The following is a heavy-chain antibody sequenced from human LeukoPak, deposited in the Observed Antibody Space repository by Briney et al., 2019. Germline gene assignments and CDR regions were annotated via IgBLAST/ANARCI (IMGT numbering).Heavy chain of an antibody. CDR3: ARDFWGAYRVDYFDY. CDR1: GFTFSSYS. V-gene: IGHV3-21*01. J-gene: IGHJ4*02. Sequence: GGSLRLSCAASGFTFSSYSMNWVRQAPGKGLEWVSSIGRSSDYMYYADSVKGRFTISRDNAKNSLYLQMNSLRAEDTAVYYCARDFWGAYRVDYFDYWGQGTLVTVSS. D-gene: IGHD3-3*01. CDR2: IGRSSDYM.